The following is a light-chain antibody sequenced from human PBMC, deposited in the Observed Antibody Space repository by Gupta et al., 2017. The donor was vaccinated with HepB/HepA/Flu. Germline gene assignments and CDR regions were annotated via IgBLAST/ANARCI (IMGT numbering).Light chain of an antibody. J-gene: IGLJ2*01. V-gene: IGLV1-44*01. CDR1: TSNIGSNT. CDR3: AAWDDSLKSVV. CDR2: SNN. Sequence: QSVLTQQPSASGTPGQTVTFSCSGRTSNIGSNTVNWYQHVPGTAPKLLMYSNNQRPSGVPDRFSGSRSGTSASLAISGLQSEDEADYYCAAWDDSLKSVVFGGGTKLTVL.